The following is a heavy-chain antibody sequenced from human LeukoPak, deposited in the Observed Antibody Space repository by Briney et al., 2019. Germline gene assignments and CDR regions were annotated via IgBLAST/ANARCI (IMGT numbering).Heavy chain of an antibody. CDR2: ISAYNGNT. Sequence: GASVKVSCKASGYTFTSYGISWVRQAPGQGLEWMGWISAYNGNTNYAQKLQGRVTMTADTSTSTAYMELRSLRSDDTAVYYCARLEDIVVVPAAITDYYYYGMDVWGQGTTVTVSS. D-gene: IGHD2-2*01. CDR1: GYTFTSYG. J-gene: IGHJ6*02. V-gene: IGHV1-18*01. CDR3: ARLEDIVVVPAAITDYYYYGMDV.